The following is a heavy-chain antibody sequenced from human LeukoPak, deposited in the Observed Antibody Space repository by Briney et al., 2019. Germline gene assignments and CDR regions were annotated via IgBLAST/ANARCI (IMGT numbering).Heavy chain of an antibody. CDR1: GYTFTSYG. V-gene: IGHV1-18*01. CDR2: ISAYNGNT. Sequence: ASVKVSCKASGYTFTSYGVSWVRQAPGQGLEWMGWISAYNGNTNYAQRLQGRVTMTTDTSTSTAYMELRSLRSDDTAVYYCARVASSWYSGYYYYTDVWGKGTTVTASS. CDR3: ARVASSWYSGYYYYTDV. D-gene: IGHD6-13*01. J-gene: IGHJ6*03.